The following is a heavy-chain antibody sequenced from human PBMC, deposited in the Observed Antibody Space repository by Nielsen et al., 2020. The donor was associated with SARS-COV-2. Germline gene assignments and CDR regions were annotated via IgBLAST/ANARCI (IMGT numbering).Heavy chain of an antibody. V-gene: IGHV3-30*18. D-gene: IGHD6-13*01. CDR2: ISYDGSNK. J-gene: IGHJ4*02. CDR1: GFTFSSYG. Sequence: GGSLRLSCAASGFTFSSYGMHWVRQAPGKGLEWVAVISYDGSNKYYADSVKGRFTISRDNSKNTLYLQMNSLRAEDTAVYYCAKSVFVGSSPGDYWGQGTLVTVSS. CDR3: AKSVFVGSSPGDY.